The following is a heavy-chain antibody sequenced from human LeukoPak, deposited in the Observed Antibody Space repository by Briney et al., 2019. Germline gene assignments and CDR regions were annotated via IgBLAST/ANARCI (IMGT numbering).Heavy chain of an antibody. D-gene: IGHD4-17*01. J-gene: IGHJ4*02. CDR3: AGGRGEFRLD. V-gene: IGHV3-21*01. CDR2: ISGSNSYV. CDR1: GFTFSSFG. Sequence: GGSLRLSCAASGFTFSSFGMSWVRQAPGKGLEWVSSISGSNSYVYYADSVKGRFTISRDNAKNSLYLQMNSLRAEDTAVYYCAGGRGEFRLDWGQGTLVTVSS.